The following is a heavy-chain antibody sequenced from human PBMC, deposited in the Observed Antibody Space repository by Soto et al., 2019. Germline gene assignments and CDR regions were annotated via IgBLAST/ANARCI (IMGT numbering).Heavy chain of an antibody. CDR3: ARTTTTKSRDY. CDR1: GFTFSSYS. J-gene: IGHJ4*02. Sequence: GGSLRLSCAASGFTFSSYSMNWVRQAPGKGLEWVSSISSSGSYIYYADSVKGRFTISRDSAKNSLYLQMNSLRAEDTAVYYCARTTTTKSRDYWGQGTLVTVSS. D-gene: IGHD4-17*01. V-gene: IGHV3-21*01. CDR2: ISSSGSYI.